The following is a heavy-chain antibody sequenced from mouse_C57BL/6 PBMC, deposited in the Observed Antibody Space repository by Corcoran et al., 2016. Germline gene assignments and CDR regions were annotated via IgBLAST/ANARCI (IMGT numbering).Heavy chain of an antibody. CDR2: ISYDGSN. CDR1: GYSITSGYY. CDR3: TRDLYYVSSGLAY. Sequence: DVQLQESGPGLVKPSQSLSLTCSVTGYSITSGYYWNWIRQFPGNKLEWMGYISYDGSNKYNPSIKSRISINRDTSKNQFFLKLNSVTTEDTAKYYCTRDLYYVSSGLAYLGQGTLVTVS. D-gene: IGHD1-1*01. V-gene: IGHV3-6*01. J-gene: IGHJ3*01.